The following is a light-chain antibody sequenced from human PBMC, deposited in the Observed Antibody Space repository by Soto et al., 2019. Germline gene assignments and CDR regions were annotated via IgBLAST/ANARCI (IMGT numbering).Light chain of an antibody. Sequence: DIQMTQSPTSLSASVGDRVTITCRASQGIRNFVAWYQQKPGKAPKLLIYAASTLQSGVPSRFSGSGSGTDFTLTIHSLQPEDVATYYYHKYSSVAVFGPGTKVEIK. CDR1: QGIRNF. J-gene: IGKJ3*01. CDR3: HKYSSVAV. CDR2: AAS. V-gene: IGKV1-27*01.